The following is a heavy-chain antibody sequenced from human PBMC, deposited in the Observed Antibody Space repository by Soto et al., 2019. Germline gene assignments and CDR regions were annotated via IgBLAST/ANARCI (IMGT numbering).Heavy chain of an antibody. CDR2: IRRNAYGGTT. D-gene: IGHD3-16*01. Sequence: GGSLRLSCTTSGFTFGDYALSWVRQAPGKGLEWVGVIRRNAYGGTTDYAASVKGRFTISRDDSKSIAYLQMNSLRTEDTALYYCTRASSLDFDFWGQGT. CDR1: GFTFGDYA. CDR3: TRASSLDFDF. V-gene: IGHV3-49*04. J-gene: IGHJ4*02.